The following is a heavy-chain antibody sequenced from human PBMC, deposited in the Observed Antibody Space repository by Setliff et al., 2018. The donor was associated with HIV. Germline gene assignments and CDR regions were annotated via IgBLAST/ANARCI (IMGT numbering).Heavy chain of an antibody. D-gene: IGHD3-3*01. J-gene: IGHJ5*01. V-gene: IGHV3-64D*06. CDR2: ISSNGFST. CDR1: GFSFSKYA. Sequence: LRLSCSASGFSFSKYAMHWVRQAPGKGLEYVSDISSNGFSTYYTESLKDRFTVSRDNSKNTLYLQMNSLRPGDTAVYYCVKSVGDFWNRGFDSWGQGTQVTVSS. CDR3: VKSVGDFWNRGFDS.